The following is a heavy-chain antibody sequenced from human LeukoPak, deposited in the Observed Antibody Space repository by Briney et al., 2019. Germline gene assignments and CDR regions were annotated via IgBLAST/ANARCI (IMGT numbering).Heavy chain of an antibody. D-gene: IGHD3-16*01. J-gene: IGHJ4*02. CDR1: GNTFTDHY. V-gene: IGHV1-69-2*01. CDR3: ATHTRLMTY. CDR2: IDPEEGEA. Sequence: ASVKVSCKISGNTFTDHYIHWVQQAPGKGLEWMGLIDPEEGEAKYAEKFQGRLTISADTSRDIGYMELSSLTSEDTAVYYCATHTRLMTYWGQGTLVTVSS.